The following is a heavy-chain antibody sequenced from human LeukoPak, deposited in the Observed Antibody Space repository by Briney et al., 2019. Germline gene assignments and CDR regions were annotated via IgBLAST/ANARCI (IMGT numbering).Heavy chain of an antibody. V-gene: IGHV3-23*01. Sequence: GGSLGLSCVASGFTFSSYAMSWVRQAPGKGLEWVSAISAGGGSTYYADSVKGRFTISRDNSRNTLYLQMNSLRAEDTAVYYCAKDTRSRPYSTPYYFDYWGQGTLVTVSS. CDR3: AKDTRSRPYSTPYYFDY. D-gene: IGHD6-13*01. CDR2: ISAGGGST. CDR1: GFTFSSYA. J-gene: IGHJ4*02.